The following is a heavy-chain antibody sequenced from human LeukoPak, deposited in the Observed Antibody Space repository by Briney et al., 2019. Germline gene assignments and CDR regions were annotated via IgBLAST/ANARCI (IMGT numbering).Heavy chain of an antibody. CDR1: GGSIDGYY. D-gene: IGHD3-22*01. CDR2: IYYTGSA. CDR3: ARAPYYYDSSGYYGP. V-gene: IGHV4-59*08. J-gene: IGHJ5*02. Sequence: SETLSLTCTVSGGSIDGYYWSWIRQSPGKRLEWIGYIYYTGSAFYNPSLKSRVIISVDTSKNQFSLKLSSVTAADTAVYYCARAPYYYDSSGYYGPWGQGTLVTVSS.